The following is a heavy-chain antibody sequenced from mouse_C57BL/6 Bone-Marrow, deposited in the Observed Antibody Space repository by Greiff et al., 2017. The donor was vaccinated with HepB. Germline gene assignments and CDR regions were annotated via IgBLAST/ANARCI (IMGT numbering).Heavy chain of an antibody. J-gene: IGHJ3*01. CDR1: GFNIKDDY. CDR2: IDPENGDT. Sequence: EVKLQQSGAELVRPGASVKLSCTASGFNIKDDYMHWVKQRPEQGLEWIGWIDPENGDTEYASKFQGKATITADTSSNTAYLQLSSLTSEDTVVYYCTTGFTTVVANPAWFAYWGQGTLVTVSA. CDR3: TTGFTTVVANPAWFAY. V-gene: IGHV14-4*01. D-gene: IGHD1-1*01.